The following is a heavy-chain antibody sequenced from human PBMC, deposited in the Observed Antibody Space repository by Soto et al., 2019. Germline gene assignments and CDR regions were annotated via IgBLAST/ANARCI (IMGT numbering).Heavy chain of an antibody. CDR3: ARDRGARGYSYGPYYYGMDV. J-gene: IGHJ6*02. CDR2: ISYDGSNK. V-gene: IGHV3-30-3*01. CDR1: GFTCSSYA. Sequence: GWSLRLACAASGFTCSSYAMHWVRQAPGKGLEWVAVISYDGSNKYYADSVKGRFTISRDNSKNTLYLQMNSLRAEDTAVYYCARDRGARGYSYGPYYYGMDVWGQGTTVTVSS. D-gene: IGHD5-18*01.